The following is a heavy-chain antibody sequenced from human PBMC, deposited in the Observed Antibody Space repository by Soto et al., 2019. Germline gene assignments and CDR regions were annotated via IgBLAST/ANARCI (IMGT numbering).Heavy chain of an antibody. CDR2: IYYSGST. CDR1: GGSVSSGSYY. V-gene: IGHV4-61*01. D-gene: IGHD2-2*01. J-gene: IGHJ4*02. CDR3: AGGLGVPAAIGH. Sequence: PSETLSLTCTVSGGSVSSGSYYWSWIRQPPGKGLEWIGYIYYSGSTNYNPSLKSRVTISVDTSKNQFSLKLSSVTAADTAVYYCAGGLGVPAAIGHWGQGTLVTVSS.